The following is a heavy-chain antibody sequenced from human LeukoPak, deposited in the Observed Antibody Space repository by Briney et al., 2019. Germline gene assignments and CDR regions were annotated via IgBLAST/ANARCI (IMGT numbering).Heavy chain of an antibody. V-gene: IGHV3-15*07. J-gene: IGHJ5*02. CDR3: ATDFYDST. CDR1: GFTFSNAW. D-gene: IGHD3-22*01. CDR2: IRSNSDGGTI. Sequence: MSAGSLRLSCATSGFTFSNAWMNWVRQAPGKGLEWVGRIRSNSDGGTIDYAAPVKGRFTLSRDDSKTTLYLQMNSLQTEDTAVYYCATDFYDSTWGQGTLVTVSS.